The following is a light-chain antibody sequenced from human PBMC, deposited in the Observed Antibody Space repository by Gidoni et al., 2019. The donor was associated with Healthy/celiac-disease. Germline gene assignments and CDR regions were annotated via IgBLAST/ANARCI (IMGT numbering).Light chain of an antibody. J-gene: IGKJ1*01. CDR1: QSVSSY. Sequence: EIVLTQSQATLSSSPGERATLSCRASQSVSSYLAWYQQKPGQAPRPLIYDASNRSTGLPARLSGSGSGTDFTLTISSLGPEDFAVYYCQQRSNWPWTFGQGTKVEIK. V-gene: IGKV3-11*01. CDR2: DAS. CDR3: QQRSNWPWT.